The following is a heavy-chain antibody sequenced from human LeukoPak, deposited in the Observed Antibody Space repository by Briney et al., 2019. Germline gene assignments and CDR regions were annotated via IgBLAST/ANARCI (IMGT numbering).Heavy chain of an antibody. Sequence: GGSLRLSCEVSESTFGSYVMSWVRQAPGKGLEWVSGISGSDHYTYYADSVKGRFTISRDSSRDTVFLQMDSLRDEDTAIYYCARDTIRHLVPHYLRYWGQGTLVTVSS. D-gene: IGHD6-6*01. CDR2: ISGSDHYT. CDR3: ARDTIRHLVPHYLRY. CDR1: ESTFGSYV. J-gene: IGHJ4*02. V-gene: IGHV3-23*01.